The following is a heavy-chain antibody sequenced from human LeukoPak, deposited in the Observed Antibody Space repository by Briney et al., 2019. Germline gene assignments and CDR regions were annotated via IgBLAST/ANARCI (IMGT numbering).Heavy chain of an antibody. V-gene: IGHV1-69*04. CDR2: IIPILGIA. J-gene: IGHJ4*02. CDR1: GGTFSSYA. Sequence: ASVKVSCKASGGTFSSYAISWVRQAPGQGLEWMGKIIPILGIANYAQKFQGRVTITADKSTSTAYMELSSLRSEDTAVYYCARARTTANFDYWGQGTLVTVSS. D-gene: IGHD4-17*01. CDR3: ARARTTANFDY.